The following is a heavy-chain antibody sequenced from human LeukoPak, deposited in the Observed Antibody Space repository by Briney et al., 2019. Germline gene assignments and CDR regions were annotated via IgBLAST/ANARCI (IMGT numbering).Heavy chain of an antibody. CDR1: GYTFTSYD. J-gene: IGHJ4*02. D-gene: IGHD4-11*01. CDR2: MNPNSGNT. V-gene: IGHV1-8*01. Sequence: GASVKVSCKASGYTFTSYDMNWVRQATGQGHEWMGWMNPNSGNTGYAQKFQGRVTMTRNTSISTAYMELSSLRSEDTAVYYCARGHDYSNQFDYWGQGTLVTVSS. CDR3: ARGHDYSNQFDY.